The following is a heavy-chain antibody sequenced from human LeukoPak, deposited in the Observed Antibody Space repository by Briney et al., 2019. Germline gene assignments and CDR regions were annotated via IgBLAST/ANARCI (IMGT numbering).Heavy chain of an antibody. CDR1: GGSVSSGSYY. Sequence: PSETLSLTCTVSGGSVSSGSYYWSWIRQPPGKGLEWIGYIYYSGSINYNPSLKSRVTISVDTSKNQFSLKLSSVTAADTAVYYCARDSGYEGYYWGQGTLVTASS. J-gene: IGHJ4*02. CDR3: ARDSGYEGYY. V-gene: IGHV4-61*01. CDR2: IYYSGSI. D-gene: IGHD5-12*01.